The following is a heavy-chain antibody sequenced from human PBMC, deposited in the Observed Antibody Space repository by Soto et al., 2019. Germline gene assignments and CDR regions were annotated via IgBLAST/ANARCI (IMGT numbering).Heavy chain of an antibody. CDR3: ARNLLDHYFFDY. V-gene: IGHV3-66*01. CDR2: IYTGGST. CDR1: GLTFTSYS. Sequence: TGGSLRLSCAASGLTFTSYSMSWVRQAPGKGLEWVSLIYTGGSTHYADSVKGRFTISRDNSKNTLYLQMNSLRAEDTAVYYCARNLLDHYFFDYWGQGTLVTVSS. J-gene: IGHJ4*02.